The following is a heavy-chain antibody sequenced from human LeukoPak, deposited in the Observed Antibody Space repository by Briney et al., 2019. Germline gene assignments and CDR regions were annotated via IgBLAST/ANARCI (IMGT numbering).Heavy chain of an antibody. CDR3: ARGPPTAMVTGFDY. D-gene: IGHD5-18*01. Sequence: ASVKVSCKASGGTFSSYAISWVRQAPGQGLEWMGRIIPILGTANYAQKFQGRVTITTDESTSTAYMELSSLRSEDTAVYYCARGPPTAMVTGFDYWGQGTLVTVSS. J-gene: IGHJ4*02. CDR2: IIPILGTA. CDR1: GGTFSSYA. V-gene: IGHV1-69*11.